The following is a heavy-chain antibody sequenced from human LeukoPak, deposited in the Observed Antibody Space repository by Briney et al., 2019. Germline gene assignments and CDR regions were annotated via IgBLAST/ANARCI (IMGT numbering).Heavy chain of an antibody. J-gene: IGHJ3*02. CDR3: AKESLSDAFDI. CDR2: ISWNSFSI. Sequence: GGSLRLSCAASGFTFHDYAMHWVRQAPGKGLEWVSGISWNSFSIAYADSVKGRFTISRDNAKNSLYLQMNSLRAEDTASYYCAKESLSDAFDIWGQGTMVTVSS. CDR1: GFTFHDYA. V-gene: IGHV3-9*01.